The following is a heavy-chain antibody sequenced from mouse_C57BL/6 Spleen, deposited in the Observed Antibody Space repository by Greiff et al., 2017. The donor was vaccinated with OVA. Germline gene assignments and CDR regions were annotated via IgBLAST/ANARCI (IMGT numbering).Heavy chain of an antibody. D-gene: IGHD2-4*01. CDR1: GYTFTDYY. Sequence: EVQLQQSGPELVKPGASVKISCKASGYTFTDYYMNWVKQSHGKSLEWIGDINPNNGGTSYNQKFKGKATLTVDKSSSTAYMELRSLTSEDSAVYYCASSYDYDGAWFAYWGQGTLVTVSA. V-gene: IGHV1-26*01. J-gene: IGHJ3*01. CDR2: INPNNGGT. CDR3: ASSYDYDGAWFAY.